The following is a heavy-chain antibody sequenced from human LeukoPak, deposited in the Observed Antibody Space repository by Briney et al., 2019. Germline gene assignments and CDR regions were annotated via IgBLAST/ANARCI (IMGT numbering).Heavy chain of an antibody. CDR2: ISGSGINT. Sequence: GGSLRLSCAASGFTFRNYAVSWVRQAPGKGLEWVSAISGSGINTYYADSVKGRFTISRDNSKNTLYLQMNSLRAEDTAVYYCARCIYMVRGVMDYWGQGTLVTVSS. V-gene: IGHV3-23*01. J-gene: IGHJ4*02. CDR3: ARCIYMVRGVMDY. CDR1: GFTFRNYA. D-gene: IGHD3-10*01.